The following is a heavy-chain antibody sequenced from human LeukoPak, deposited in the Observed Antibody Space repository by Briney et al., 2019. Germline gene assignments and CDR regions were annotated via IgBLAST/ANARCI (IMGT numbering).Heavy chain of an antibody. CDR3: ARDKEEMVRAPYAFGI. CDR1: GFTFSKYW. CDR2: IKQDESEK. D-gene: IGHD3-10*01. Sequence: GGSLRLSCAASGFTFSKYWMTWVRQAPGKGLEWVANIKQDESEKYYGDSVKGRFTISRDNAKNSLYLQMNSLRAEDMAVYYCARDKEEMVRAPYAFGIWGQGTMVTVSS. J-gene: IGHJ3*02. V-gene: IGHV3-7*01.